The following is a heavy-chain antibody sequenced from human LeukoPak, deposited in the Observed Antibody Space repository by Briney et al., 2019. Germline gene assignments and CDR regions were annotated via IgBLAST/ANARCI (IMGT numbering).Heavy chain of an antibody. V-gene: IGHV1-2*02. J-gene: IGHJ4*02. Sequence: ASVTLSCTSSGYTCTGSYLHWVRQPPGPGLELMGLIHPKSGDTHYAHTFLGRVTLTRDTSTTIVYMELKWLTSDDTAVYYCSRGSGISYGGIDYWGQGTLVTVSS. CDR2: IHPKSGDT. CDR1: GYTCTGSY. CDR3: SRGSGISYGGIDY. D-gene: IGHD5-18*01.